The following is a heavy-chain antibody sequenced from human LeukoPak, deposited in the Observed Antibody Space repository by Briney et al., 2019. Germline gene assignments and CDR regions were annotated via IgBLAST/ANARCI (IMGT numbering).Heavy chain of an antibody. CDR3: ARDPVYYYDRVSRGGVFDI. D-gene: IGHD3-22*01. CDR1: GFTFTNYA. Sequence: GGSLRLSCAASGFTFTNYAIHWVRQAPGKGLEWVAVISYDGSNTYYADSVKGRFSISRDNSKNTLYLQMNSLRAEDTAVYYCARDPVYYYDRVSRGGVFDIWGQGTMVTVSS. J-gene: IGHJ3*02. CDR2: ISYDGSNT. V-gene: IGHV3-30*04.